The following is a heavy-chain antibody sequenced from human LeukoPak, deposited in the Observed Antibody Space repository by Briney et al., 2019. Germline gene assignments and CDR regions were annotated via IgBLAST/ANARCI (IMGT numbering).Heavy chain of an antibody. CDR1: GFTFSSYE. Sequence: GGPLRLSCAASGFTFSSYEMNWVRQAPGKGLEWVSYISTSGGTTYYADSVKGRFTISRDNAKNSLYLQMNSLRAEDTAFYYCAREDTVLTPGYWGQGTLVTVSS. CDR2: ISTSGGTT. D-gene: IGHD4-23*01. V-gene: IGHV3-48*03. J-gene: IGHJ4*02. CDR3: AREDTVLTPGY.